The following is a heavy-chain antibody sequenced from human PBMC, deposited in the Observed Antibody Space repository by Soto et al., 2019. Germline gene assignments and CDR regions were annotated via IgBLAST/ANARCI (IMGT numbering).Heavy chain of an antibody. V-gene: IGHV3-11*01. Sequence: QVHLVESGGGLVKPGGSLRLSCTVSGFAFRHNYLTWIRQAPGKVLEWLSYISTSGSPAYYADSVKGRFTISTDNAKKSLYLQMDNLRAEDTGVYYCATGGIYYEAWGQGTLVTVSS. CDR1: GFAFRHNY. CDR2: ISTSGSPA. CDR3: ATGGIYYEA. D-gene: IGHD1-26*01. J-gene: IGHJ5*02.